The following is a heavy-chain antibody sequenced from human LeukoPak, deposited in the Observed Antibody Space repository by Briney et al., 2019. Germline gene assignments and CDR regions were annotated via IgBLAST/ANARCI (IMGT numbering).Heavy chain of an antibody. D-gene: IGHD1-1*01. CDR1: GFTVSSNY. Sequence: GGSPRLSCAASGFTVSSNYITWVRQAPGKGLEWVAVILEDGRIKKYADSVKDRFTISRDNTNNTLYLQMHSLRVEDTGIYFCAKDRETTASGTFDYWGLGTLVTVSS. CDR2: ILEDGRIK. J-gene: IGHJ4*02. CDR3: AKDRETTASGTFDY. V-gene: IGHV3-30*18.